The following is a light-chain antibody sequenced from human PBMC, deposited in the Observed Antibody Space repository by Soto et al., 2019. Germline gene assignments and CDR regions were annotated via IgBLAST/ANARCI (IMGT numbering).Light chain of an antibody. CDR1: HNIGDW. CDR2: KAS. Sequence: DIQMTQSPSTLSASVADTVTITCRASHNIGDWLAWYQQKPGKAPKLLIYKASSLESGVPSRFSGSGAGTEFTLTISSLQPDDFATYYCQQYNLYSTFGPGTRVEIK. CDR3: QQYNLYST. V-gene: IGKV1-5*03. J-gene: IGKJ3*01.